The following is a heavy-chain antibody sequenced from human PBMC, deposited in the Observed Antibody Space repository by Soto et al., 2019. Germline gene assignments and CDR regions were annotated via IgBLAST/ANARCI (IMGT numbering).Heavy chain of an antibody. CDR1: GFTFSSYG. J-gene: IGHJ4*02. CDR2: IWYDGSNK. V-gene: IGHV3-33*01. D-gene: IGHD2-15*01. Sequence: QVQLVESGGGVVQPGRSLRLSCAASGFTFSSYGMHWVRQAPGKGLAWVAVIWYDGSNKYYADSVKGRFTISRDNSKNTLYLQMNSLRAEDTAVYYCARDCEFGGSCYFDYWGQGTLVTVSS. CDR3: ARDCEFGGSCYFDY.